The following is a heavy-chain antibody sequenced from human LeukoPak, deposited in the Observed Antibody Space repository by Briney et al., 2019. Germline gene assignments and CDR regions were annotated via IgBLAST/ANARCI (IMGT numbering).Heavy chain of an antibody. CDR3: AKRGVVIRVILVGFHKEAYYFDS. J-gene: IGHJ4*02. CDR2: I. Sequence: PGGSLRPSCAVSGITLSNYGMSWVRQAPGKGLEWVAGIKGRFTISRDNPKNTLFLQMNSLRAEDTAVYFCAKRGVVIRVILVGFHKEAYYFDSWGQGALVTVSS. V-gene: IGHV3-23*01. D-gene: IGHD3-10*01. CDR1: GITLSNYG.